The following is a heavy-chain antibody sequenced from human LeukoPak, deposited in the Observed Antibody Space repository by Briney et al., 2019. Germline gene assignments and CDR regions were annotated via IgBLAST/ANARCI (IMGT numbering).Heavy chain of an antibody. CDR3: ARGLFHDFWSGYYH. J-gene: IGHJ5*02. V-gene: IGHV1-8*01. CDR1: GYTFTSYD. Sequence: ASVKVSCKASGYTFTSYDINWVRQATGQGLEWMGWMNPNSGNTGYAQKFQGRVTMTRSTSISTAYMELSSLRSEDTAVYYCARGLFHDFWSGYYHWGQGTLVTVSS. D-gene: IGHD3-3*01. CDR2: MNPNSGNT.